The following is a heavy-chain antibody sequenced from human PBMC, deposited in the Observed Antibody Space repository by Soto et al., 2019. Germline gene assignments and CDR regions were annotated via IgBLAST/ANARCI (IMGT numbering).Heavy chain of an antibody. CDR3: ARYIVATKYLDY. V-gene: IGHV3-72*01. CDR1: GFTFSDHY. CDR2: IKNKPKSYTT. D-gene: IGHD5-12*01. Sequence: EVQLVESVGGLVQPGGSLRLSCAASGFTFSDHYMDWVRQAPGKGLEWIGRIKNKPKSYTTQYAASVKGRFTISRDDSINSLHLQMESLRADDTAVYYCARYIVATKYLDYWGQGTLVTVSS. J-gene: IGHJ4*02.